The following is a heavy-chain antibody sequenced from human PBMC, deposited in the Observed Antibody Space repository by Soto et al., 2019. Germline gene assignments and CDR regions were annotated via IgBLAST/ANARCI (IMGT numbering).Heavy chain of an antibody. CDR3: AKDRFRIAVAAPFDY. CDR2: ISYDGSNK. V-gene: IGHV3-30*18. J-gene: IGHJ4*02. CDR1: GFTFSSYG. Sequence: QVQLMESGGGVVQPGRSLRLSCAASGFTFSSYGMHWVRQAPGKGLEWVAVISYDGSNKYYADSVKGRFTISRDNSKNTLYLQMNSLRAEDTAVYYCAKDRFRIAVAAPFDYWGQGTLVTVSS. D-gene: IGHD6-19*01.